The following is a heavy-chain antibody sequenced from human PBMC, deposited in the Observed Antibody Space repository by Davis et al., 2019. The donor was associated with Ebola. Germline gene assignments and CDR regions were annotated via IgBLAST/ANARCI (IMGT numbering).Heavy chain of an antibody. CDR1: GDSISSRNW. CDR2: IYHGGNT. J-gene: IGHJ6*02. V-gene: IGHV4-4*02. CDR3: ARGNYGDYIVLYYYNMDV. Sequence: SETLSLTCAVSGDSISSRNWWSWVRQLPGKGLEWLGEIYHGGNTNYNPSLKSRLPMSVDTSKSQFSLKLSSVTAADTAVYYCARGNYGDYIVLYYYNMDVWGQGTTVTVSS. D-gene: IGHD4-17*01.